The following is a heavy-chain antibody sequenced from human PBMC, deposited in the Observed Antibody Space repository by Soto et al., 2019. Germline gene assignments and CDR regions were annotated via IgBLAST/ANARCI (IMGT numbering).Heavy chain of an antibody. Sequence: QVQLVESGGGVVQPGRSLRLSCAASGFTFSSYAMHWVRQAPGKGLEWVAVISYDGSNKYYADSVKGRFTISRDNSKNTLYLQMNSLRAEDTAVYYFARGGSYDGTDDALDIWGQGTMVTVSS. CDR2: ISYDGSNK. D-gene: IGHD1-26*01. CDR3: ARGGSYDGTDDALDI. V-gene: IGHV3-30-3*01. CDR1: GFTFSSYA. J-gene: IGHJ3*02.